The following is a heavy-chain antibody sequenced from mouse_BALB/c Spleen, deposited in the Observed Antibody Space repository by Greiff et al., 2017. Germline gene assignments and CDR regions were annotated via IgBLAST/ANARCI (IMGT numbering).Heavy chain of an antibody. J-gene: IGHJ2*01. Sequence: EVQRVESGGGLVQPGGSRKLSCAASGFTFSSFGMHWVRQAPEKGLEWVAYISSGSSTIYYADTVKGRFTISRDNPKNTLFLQMTSLRSEDTAMYYCARSLITTYLDYWGQGTTLTVSS. CDR2: ISSGSSTI. D-gene: IGHD2-4*01. CDR1: GFTFSSFG. CDR3: ARSLITTYLDY. V-gene: IGHV5-17*02.